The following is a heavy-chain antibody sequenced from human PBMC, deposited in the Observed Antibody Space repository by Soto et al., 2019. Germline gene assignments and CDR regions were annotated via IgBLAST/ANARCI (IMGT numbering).Heavy chain of an antibody. CDR1: GYTFTSYD. CDR2: MNPNSGNT. Sequence: QVQLVQSGAEVKKPGASVKVSCKASGYTFTSYDLNWVRQATGQGLEWMGWMNPNSGNTGYAQKIQGRVTMTRNTSINTAYRELSSLRSEDTAVYYCAREKASYGMDVWGQGTTVTVSS. V-gene: IGHV1-8*01. J-gene: IGHJ6*02. CDR3: AREKASYGMDV.